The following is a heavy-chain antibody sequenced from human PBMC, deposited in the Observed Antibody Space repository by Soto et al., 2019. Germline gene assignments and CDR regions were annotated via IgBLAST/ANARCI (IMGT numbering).Heavy chain of an antibody. D-gene: IGHD6-19*01. Sequence: GGSLRLSCAASGFTFSSYGMHWVRQAPGKGLEWVAVIWYDGSNKYYADSVKGRFTISRDNSKNTLYLQMNSLRAEDTAVYYCARDSHALFAVAGYYYGMDVWGQGTTVTVSS. J-gene: IGHJ6*02. CDR2: IWYDGSNK. V-gene: IGHV3-33*01. CDR1: GFTFSSYG. CDR3: ARDSHALFAVAGYYYGMDV.